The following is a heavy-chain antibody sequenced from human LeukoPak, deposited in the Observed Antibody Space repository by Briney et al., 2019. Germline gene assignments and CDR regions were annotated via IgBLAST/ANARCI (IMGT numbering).Heavy chain of an antibody. CDR1: GGSFRGYY. J-gene: IGHJ5*02. CDR2: VYYSGST. Sequence: SETLSLTCAVYGGSFRGYYWSWIRQPPGKGLEWIGYVYYSGSTNYNPSLKSRVTISVDTSKNQFSLKLSSVTAADTAVYYCARAQLWFGEGNWFDPWGQGTLVTVSS. CDR3: ARAQLWFGEGNWFDP. D-gene: IGHD3-10*01. V-gene: IGHV4-59*01.